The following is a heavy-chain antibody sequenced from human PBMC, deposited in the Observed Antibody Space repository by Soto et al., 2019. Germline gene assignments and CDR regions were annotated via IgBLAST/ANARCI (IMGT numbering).Heavy chain of an antibody. V-gene: IGHV4-59*01. D-gene: IGHD4-17*01. Sequence: SETLSLTCTVSGGSISSYYWSWIRQPPGKGLEWIGYIYYSGSTNYNPSLKSRVTISVDTSKNQFSLKLSSVTAADTAVYYCASSGGTGDYNYDYWGQGTLVTVSS. CDR1: GGSISSYY. J-gene: IGHJ4*02. CDR2: IYYSGST. CDR3: ASSGGTGDYNYDY.